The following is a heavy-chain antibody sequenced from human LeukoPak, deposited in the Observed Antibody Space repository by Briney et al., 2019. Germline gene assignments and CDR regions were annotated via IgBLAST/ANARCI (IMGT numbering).Heavy chain of an antibody. J-gene: IGHJ6*02. V-gene: IGHV3-30-3*01. CDR1: GFTFSSYA. CDR3: ARYNTMVRGVINYYYYGMDV. CDR2: ISYDGSNK. Sequence: GGSLRLSCAASGFTFSSYAMHWVRQAPGKGLEWVAVISYDGSNKYYADFVKGRFTISRDNSKNTLYLQMNSLRAEDTAVCYCARYNTMVRGVINYYYYGMDVWGQGTTVTVSS. D-gene: IGHD3-10*01.